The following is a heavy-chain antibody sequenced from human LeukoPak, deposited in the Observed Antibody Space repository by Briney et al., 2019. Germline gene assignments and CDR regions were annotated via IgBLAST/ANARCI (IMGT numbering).Heavy chain of an antibody. CDR1: GLTLSSYW. CDR3: ARAQNGVWDY. D-gene: IGHD2-8*01. V-gene: IGHV3-74*01. Sequence: GGSLRHSRAASGLTLSSYWMHWVRPAPGKGLVWVSRINSDGSSTSYPDSVRGRFTISRDNTKNTLYLQMDSLRAEDTAVYYGARAQNGVWDYWGQGTLVTVSS. CDR2: INSDGSST. J-gene: IGHJ4*02.